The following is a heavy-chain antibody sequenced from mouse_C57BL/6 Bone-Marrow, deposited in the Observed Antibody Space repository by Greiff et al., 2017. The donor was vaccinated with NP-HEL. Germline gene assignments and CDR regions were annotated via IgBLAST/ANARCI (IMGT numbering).Heavy chain of an antibody. J-gene: IGHJ3*01. V-gene: IGHV1-59*01. CDR1: GYTFTSYW. CDR2: LEPSDSYT. D-gene: IGHD1-1*01. CDR3: ARALLRSAWFAY. Sequence: QVQLQQPGAELVRPGTSVKLSCKASGYTFTSYWMHWGKQRPGQGLEWIGVLEPSDSYTNYNQKFKGKATLTVDTSSSTAYMQLSSRTSEDSAVYYCARALLRSAWFAYWGQGTLVTVSA.